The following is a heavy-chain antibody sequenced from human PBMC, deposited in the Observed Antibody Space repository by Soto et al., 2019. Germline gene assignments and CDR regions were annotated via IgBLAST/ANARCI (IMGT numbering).Heavy chain of an antibody. Sequence: QVQLVQSGAEVKKPGSSVKVSCKASGGTFSSYAISWVRQAPGQGLEWMGGIIPIFGTANYAQKFQGRVTITADESTSTAYMELSSRRSEDTAVYYCARAGRYCSGGSCYSASGMDVWGQGTTVTVSS. J-gene: IGHJ6*02. CDR3: ARAGRYCSGGSCYSASGMDV. CDR1: GGTFSSYA. V-gene: IGHV1-69*12. D-gene: IGHD2-15*01. CDR2: IIPIFGTA.